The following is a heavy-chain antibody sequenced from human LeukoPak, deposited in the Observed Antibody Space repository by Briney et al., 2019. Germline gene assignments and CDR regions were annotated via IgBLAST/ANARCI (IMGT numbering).Heavy chain of an antibody. Sequence: ADTLTLTCTVSGGCISSYYWSWIRQPPGRGLEWIGYINYSGSTTYNPSLKIRVTTAADTSKNQFSLKMSSVTAADTAVYYCARSLWEPDVWGQGTTVTVSS. CDR1: GGCISSYY. J-gene: IGHJ6*02. CDR3: ARSLWEPDV. V-gene: IGHV4-59*07. CDR2: INYSGST. D-gene: IGHD1-26*01.